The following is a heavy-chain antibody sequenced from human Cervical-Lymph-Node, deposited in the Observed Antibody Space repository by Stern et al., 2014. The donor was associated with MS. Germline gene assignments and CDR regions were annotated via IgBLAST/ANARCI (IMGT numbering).Heavy chain of an antibody. D-gene: IGHD3-22*01. J-gene: IGHJ4*02. V-gene: IGHV3-23*04. Sequence: EVHLVESGGGLVQPGGSLRLSCAASGFTFGSYAMNWVRQAPGKGLEWVSGIGGSGATTYHADSVKGRLTISRDNSKNTLYLQMNSLRGEDTAVYYCAKTYYYENSEGAFFDYWGQGTLVTVSS. CDR2: IGGSGATT. CDR3: AKTYYYENSEGAFFDY. CDR1: GFTFGSYA.